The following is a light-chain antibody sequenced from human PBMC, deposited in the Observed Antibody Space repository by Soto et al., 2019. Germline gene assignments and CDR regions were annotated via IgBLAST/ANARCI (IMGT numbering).Light chain of an antibody. Sequence: LFTQPPPMSWAPGPRVTQSRTGGSSKIGAGYDVHWYQQLPGTAPKLLIYGNSNRPSGVPDRFSGSKSGTSASLAITGLQAEDEADYYCQSYDSSLSGYVFGTGTKVTVL. V-gene: IGLV1-40*01. CDR1: SSKIGAGYD. CDR3: QSYDSSLSGYV. CDR2: GNS. J-gene: IGLJ1*01.